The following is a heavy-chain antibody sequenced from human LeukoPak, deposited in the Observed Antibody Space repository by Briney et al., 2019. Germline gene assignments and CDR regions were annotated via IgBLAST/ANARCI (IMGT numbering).Heavy chain of an antibody. V-gene: IGHV3-23*01. J-gene: IGHJ5*02. CDR2: ICGSGGST. CDR1: WFTFCNDA. D-gene: IGHD6-19*01. CDR3: AKDSPLAVAGPHYNWFDP. Sequence: AGGVPRISRAGPWFTFCNDAMSWVRPAPRKGLGWGSAICGSGGSTYYADSVKGRFTISRDNSKNTLYLQMNSLRAEDTAVYYCAKDSPLAVAGPHYNWFDPWGQGTLVTVSS.